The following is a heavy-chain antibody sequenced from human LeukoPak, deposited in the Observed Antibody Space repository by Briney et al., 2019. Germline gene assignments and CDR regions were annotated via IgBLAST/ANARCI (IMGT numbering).Heavy chain of an antibody. V-gene: IGHV3-33*01. D-gene: IGHD2-15*01. CDR3: PRVLCSGGTCLDAFDI. J-gene: IGHJ3*02. Sequence: GGSLRLSCVASGFTFSSYGMYWVRQAPGKGLEWVAVIWYDGSNKYYADSVKGRFTISRDDSKNTLYLQMNSLRAEDMYVYSCPRVLCSGGTCLDAFDIWGQGTMVTVSS. CDR1: GFTFSSYG. CDR2: IWYDGSNK.